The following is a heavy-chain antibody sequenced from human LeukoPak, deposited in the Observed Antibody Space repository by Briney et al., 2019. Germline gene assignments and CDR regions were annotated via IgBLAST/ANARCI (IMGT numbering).Heavy chain of an antibody. J-gene: IGHJ4*02. CDR2: IISTGTA. CDR1: GVAISSHY. V-gene: IGHV4-59*11. CDR3: ARVTVETATKRYFDH. Sequence: SETLSLTCTVSGVAISSHYWSWIRQPPGKGPEWLGFIISTGTANYNPSLKGRVTLSIDTPKDQFSLRLRSVTAADTAVYYCARVTVETATKRYFDHWGQGARVTVSS. D-gene: IGHD2-21*02.